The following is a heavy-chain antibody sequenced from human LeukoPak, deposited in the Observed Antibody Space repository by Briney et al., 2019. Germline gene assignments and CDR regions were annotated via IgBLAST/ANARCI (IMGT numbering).Heavy chain of an antibody. V-gene: IGHV1-8*01. J-gene: IGHJ5*02. CDR1: GYTFTSYD. D-gene: IGHD3-3*01. Sequence: GSVEVSCKASGYTFTSYDINWVRQATGQGLEWMGWMNPNSGNTGYAQKFQGRVTMTRNTSISTAYMELSSLRSQDTAVYYCARGLFHDFWSGYYHWGQGTLVTVSS. CDR2: MNPNSGNT. CDR3: ARGLFHDFWSGYYH.